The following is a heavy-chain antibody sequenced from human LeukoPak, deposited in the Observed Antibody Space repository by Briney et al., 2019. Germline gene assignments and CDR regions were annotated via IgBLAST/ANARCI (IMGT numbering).Heavy chain of an antibody. Sequence: GRSLRLSCAASGFTFSSYGMHWVRQAPGKGLEWVSSIRGDSTETRHADSLMGRFTISRDNAKKSLYPQMNSLRAEDTAVYYCARGHFGVVLDYWGQGTLVTDSS. D-gene: IGHD3-3*01. V-gene: IGHV3-21*01. CDR1: GFTFSSYG. CDR3: ARGHFGVVLDY. J-gene: IGHJ4*02. CDR2: IRGDSTET.